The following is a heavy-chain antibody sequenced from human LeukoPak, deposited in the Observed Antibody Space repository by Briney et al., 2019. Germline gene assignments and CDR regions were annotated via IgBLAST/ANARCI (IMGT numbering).Heavy chain of an antibody. CDR1: GFTFSSYA. J-gene: IGHJ5*02. V-gene: IGHV3-30-3*01. Sequence: GGSLRLSCAASGFTFSSYAMHWVRQAPGKGLEWVAVISYDGSNKYYADSVKVRFTISRDNAKNTLYLQMNSLRAEDTAVYYCARARIAAALGNWFDPWGQGTLVTVSS. CDR3: ARARIAAALGNWFDP. CDR2: ISYDGSNK. D-gene: IGHD6-13*01.